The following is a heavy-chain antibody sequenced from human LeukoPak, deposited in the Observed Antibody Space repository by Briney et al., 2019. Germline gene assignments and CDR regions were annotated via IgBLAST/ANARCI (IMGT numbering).Heavy chain of an antibody. Sequence: SETLSLTCTVSGGSISSSSYYWGWMRQPRGKGGEGVGSIDYSGSTYDNPSLKSRVTISVDTSKNQFSLKLSSVTAADTAVYYCARVTMGYGSGSYPLDYWGQGTLVTVSS. J-gene: IGHJ4*02. CDR3: ARVTMGYGSGSYPLDY. V-gene: IGHV4-39*07. CDR2: IDYSGST. CDR1: GGSISSSSYY. D-gene: IGHD3-10*01.